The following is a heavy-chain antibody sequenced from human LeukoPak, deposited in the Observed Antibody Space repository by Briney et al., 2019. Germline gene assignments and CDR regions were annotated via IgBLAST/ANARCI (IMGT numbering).Heavy chain of an antibody. Sequence: SETLSLTCTVSGDSNNDHYWSWIRQPPGEGLEWIGYIYSSVSTNYNPSLKSRVTISIDTSKSQFSLKLASVTAADPGVYYCARQTCRGATCYRVDQYYYMDVWGQGTTVTVSS. J-gene: IGHJ6*03. D-gene: IGHD2-15*01. CDR3: ARQTCRGATCYRVDQYYYMDV. CDR2: IYSSVST. V-gene: IGHV4-4*09. CDR1: GDSNNDHY.